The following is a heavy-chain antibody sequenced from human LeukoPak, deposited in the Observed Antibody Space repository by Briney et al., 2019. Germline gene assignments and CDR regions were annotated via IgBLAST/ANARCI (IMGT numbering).Heavy chain of an antibody. CDR3: ALLAVASDFDY. CDR1: GFPFSFYE. J-gene: IGHJ4*02. CDR2: IGSSGSTR. D-gene: IGHD6-19*01. Sequence: PGGSLRLSCAVSGFPFSFYEINWVRQAPGKGLEWVSNIGSSGSTRYYADSVKGRFSISRDNAKNSLYLQMNSLRVEDTGVYYCALLAVASDFDYWGQGALVTASS. V-gene: IGHV3-48*03.